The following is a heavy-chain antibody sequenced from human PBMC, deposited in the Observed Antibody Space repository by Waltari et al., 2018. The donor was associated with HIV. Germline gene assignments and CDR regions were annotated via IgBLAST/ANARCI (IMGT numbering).Heavy chain of an antibody. CDR2: ISPYKGNT. J-gene: IGHJ6*02. Sequence: QARLVQSGAEVKKPGASVKVSCKTSGYTFTIYGISWVRQAPGQGLEWMGWISPYKGNTYYAQNLKGRVTLTTDSSRTAYMELRSLRSDDTAVYFCAREGYYYGSGTYAPPRYYGMDVWGQGTTVTVSS. V-gene: IGHV1-18*01. CDR3: AREGYYYGSGTYAPPRYYGMDV. D-gene: IGHD3-10*01. CDR1: GYTFTIYG.